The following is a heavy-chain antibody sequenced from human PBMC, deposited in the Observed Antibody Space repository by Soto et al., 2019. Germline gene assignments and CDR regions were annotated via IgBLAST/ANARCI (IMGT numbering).Heavy chain of an antibody. V-gene: IGHV1-2*02. D-gene: IGHD2-21*02. CDR1: GYTFINCY. Sequence: ASVKVCCKASGYTFINCYMHWVRQAPGQGFEWMGRISPKSGGTNYAQKFQGRFSMTWDTSLKTAYMELSSLMSDDTAVYYCARPPGHISDWHYFDLWGQGTLVTVSS. CDR3: ARPPGHISDWHYFDL. J-gene: IGHJ4*02. CDR2: ISPKSGGT.